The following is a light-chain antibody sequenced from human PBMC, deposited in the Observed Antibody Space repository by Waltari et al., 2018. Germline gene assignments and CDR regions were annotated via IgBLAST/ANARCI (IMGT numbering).Light chain of an antibody. CDR2: DAS. CDR1: QGVGSH. J-gene: IGKJ1*01. CDR3: QQRSKWPPM. Sequence: IVLTQSPATLSLSPGQRATLSCWASQGVGSHLAWYQQKRGQAPRLLIYDASKRATGIAVRFSGSGFGTDFTLTIDSLESEDFGVYYCQQRSKWPPMFGQGTKVEIK. V-gene: IGKV3-11*01.